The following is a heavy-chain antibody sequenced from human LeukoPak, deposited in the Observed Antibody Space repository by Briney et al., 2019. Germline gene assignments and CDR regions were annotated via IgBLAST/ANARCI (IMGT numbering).Heavy chain of an antibody. CDR1: GGSISSSSYY. Sequence: SETLSLTCTVSGGSISSSSYYWGWIRQPPGKGLEWIGSIYYSGSTYYNPSLKSRVTISVDTSKNQFSLKLSSVTAADTAVYYCARRGYSTATFDYWGQGTLVTVSS. D-gene: IGHD6-13*01. V-gene: IGHV4-39*01. CDR3: ARRGYSTATFDY. CDR2: IYYSGST. J-gene: IGHJ4*02.